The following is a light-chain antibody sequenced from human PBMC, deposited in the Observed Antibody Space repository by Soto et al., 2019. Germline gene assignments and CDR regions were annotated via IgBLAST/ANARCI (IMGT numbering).Light chain of an antibody. Sequence: EIVMTQSPATLSVSPGERATLSCRASQSVSIDLAWYQQKPGQAPRLLIYAASSRAAGFPDRFSGSGSETDFTLTISRLEPEDFAVYYCQQYGGSPWTFGQGTKVDI. CDR3: QQYGGSPWT. CDR1: QSVSID. J-gene: IGKJ1*01. V-gene: IGKV3-20*01. CDR2: AAS.